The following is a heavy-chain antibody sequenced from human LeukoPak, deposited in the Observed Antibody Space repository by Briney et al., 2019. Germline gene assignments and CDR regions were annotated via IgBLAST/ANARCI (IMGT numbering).Heavy chain of an antibody. CDR1: GDSVSSNSAT. Sequence: SQTLSLTCALSGDSVSSNSATWHWIRQSPSRGLEWLGRTYYRSKLYNDYAVSVKSRITINPDTSKNQFSLQLNSVTPEDTAVYYCARERGVGANGDWFDPWGQGTLVTVSS. J-gene: IGHJ5*02. D-gene: IGHD1-26*01. CDR3: ARERGVGANGDWFDP. CDR2: TYYRSKLYN. V-gene: IGHV6-1*01.